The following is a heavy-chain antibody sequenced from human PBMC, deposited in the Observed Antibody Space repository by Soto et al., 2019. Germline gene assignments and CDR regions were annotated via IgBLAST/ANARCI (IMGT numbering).Heavy chain of an antibody. CDR3: VRRMASPDQ. CDR1: GFTFSDYE. CDR2: ITSGGRSI. Sequence: GGSLRLSCTASGFTFSDYEMNWVRQAPGKGLEWVSCITSGGRSIYYADSVKGRFIISRDNAENSLYLQMNSLRPEDTAVYYCVRRMASPDQWGQGTLVTVSS. J-gene: IGHJ4*02. D-gene: IGHD2-15*01. V-gene: IGHV3-48*03.